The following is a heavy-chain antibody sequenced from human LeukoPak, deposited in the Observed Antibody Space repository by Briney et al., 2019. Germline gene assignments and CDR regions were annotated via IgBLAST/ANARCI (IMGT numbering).Heavy chain of an antibody. CDR1: GFTFSSYS. D-gene: IGHD2-2*01. CDR2: ISSSSSYI. J-gene: IGHJ6*03. Sequence: GGSLRLSXAASGFTFSSYSMNWVRQAPGKGLEWVSSISSSSSYIYYADSVKGRFTISRDNAKNSLYLQMSSLRAEDTAVYYCARIYRYCSSTSCYVSNYYYMDVWGKGTTVTVSS. V-gene: IGHV3-21*01. CDR3: ARIYRYCSSTSCYVSNYYYMDV.